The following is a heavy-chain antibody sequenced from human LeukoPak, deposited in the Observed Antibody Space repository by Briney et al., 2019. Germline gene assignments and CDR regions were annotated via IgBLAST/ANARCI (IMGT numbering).Heavy chain of an antibody. CDR1: GGSISSGSYY. CDR2: IFTSGST. D-gene: IGHD2-2*01. CDR3: ARGYRDCSGTSCTPQPLYDY. V-gene: IGHV4-61*02. J-gene: IGHJ4*02. Sequence: SETLSLTCTVSGGSISSGSYYWSWIRQPAGRGLEWLGRIFTSGSTNYNPSLKSRVTISVDTSKNQFSLKLSSVTAADTAVYYCARGYRDCSGTSCTPQPLYDYWGQGTLVTVSS.